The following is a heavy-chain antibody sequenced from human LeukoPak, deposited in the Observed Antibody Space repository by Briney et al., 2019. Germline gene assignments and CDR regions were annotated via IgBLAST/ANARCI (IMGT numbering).Heavy chain of an antibody. CDR1: GGTSSSYA. J-gene: IGHJ1*01. CDR2: IIPIFGTA. D-gene: IGHD1-26*01. Sequence: ASVKVSCKASGGTSSSYAISWVRQAPGQGLEWMGGIIPIFGTANYAQKFQGRVTITADESTSTAYMELRSLRSDDTAVYYCARGPGSGSYYPYAEYFQHWGQGTLVTVSS. CDR3: ARGPGSGSYYPYAEYFQH. V-gene: IGHV1-69*13.